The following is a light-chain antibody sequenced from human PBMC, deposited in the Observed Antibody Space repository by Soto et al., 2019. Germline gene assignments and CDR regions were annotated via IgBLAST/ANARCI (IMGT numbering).Light chain of an antibody. Sequence: TQSPGTLSFSPWEVATLSCSTSQRVDNNFVAWYQQKPGQAPRLLIYGASTRATGVPARFSGSGSGTDFTLTISSLEPEDFAVYYCHQRSNWPPDTFGQGTRLEIK. V-gene: IGKV3-11*01. CDR2: GAS. CDR1: QRVDNN. J-gene: IGKJ5*01. CDR3: HQRSNWPPDT.